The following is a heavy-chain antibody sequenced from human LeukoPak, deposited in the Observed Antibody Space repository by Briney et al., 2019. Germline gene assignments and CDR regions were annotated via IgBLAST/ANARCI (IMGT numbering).Heavy chain of an antibody. V-gene: IGHV3-21*01. CDR1: GFTFSTYN. CDR2: ITSSSTYI. J-gene: IGHJ4*02. Sequence: GGSLRLSCAASGFTFSTYNMNWVRQAPGKGLEWVSSITSSSTYIYYADSVKGRFTISRDNAKNSLYLQMNSLRAEDTAVYYCAKDAKYSSSWYMVDYWGQGTLVTVSS. CDR3: AKDAKYSSSWYMVDY. D-gene: IGHD6-13*01.